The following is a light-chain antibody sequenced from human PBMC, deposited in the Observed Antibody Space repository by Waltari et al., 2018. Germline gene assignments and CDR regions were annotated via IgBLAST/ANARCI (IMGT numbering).Light chain of an antibody. Sequence: QSALTQPASVSGSPGQSITISCTGTSSDLGPYAYVPWYQHHPGKAPKLMLYEVFNRPSGGSGRFSGSKSGNTASLTISGLQAEDEGHYYCCSYTSTTALVFGGGTKVTVL. CDR2: EVF. CDR1: SSDLGPYAY. J-gene: IGLJ2*01. V-gene: IGLV2-14*01. CDR3: CSYTSTTALV.